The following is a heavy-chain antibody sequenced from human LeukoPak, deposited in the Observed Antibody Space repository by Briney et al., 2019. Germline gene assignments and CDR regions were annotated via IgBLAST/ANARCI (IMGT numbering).Heavy chain of an antibody. Sequence: SVKVYCKVSGYTFTGYYMHWVRQAPGQGHKWIGWISAYNGNTNYAQQLQGRITMPPDTSTSTAYLVPRGLRPDDPAVHYCARARLEQLLDMFSYFGMEVWGQGGTVTVTS. CDR3: ARARLEQLLDMFSYFGMEV. J-gene: IGHJ6*02. CDR2: ISAYNGNT. CDR1: GYTFTGYY. D-gene: IGHD6-19*01. V-gene: IGHV1-18*04.